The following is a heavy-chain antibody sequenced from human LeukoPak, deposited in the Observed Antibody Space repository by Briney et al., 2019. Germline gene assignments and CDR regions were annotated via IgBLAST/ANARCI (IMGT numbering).Heavy chain of an antibody. J-gene: IGHJ4*02. D-gene: IGHD5-24*01. CDR2: INHSGST. CDR3: ARGKTNNGCRFDY. CDR1: GGSFSGYY. Sequence: PSETLSLTCAVYGGSFSGYYWSWIRQPPGKGLEWIGEINHSGSTNYNPSLKSRVTISVDTSKNQFSLKLSSVTAADTAVYYCARGKTNNGCRFDYWGQGTLVTVSS. V-gene: IGHV4-34*01.